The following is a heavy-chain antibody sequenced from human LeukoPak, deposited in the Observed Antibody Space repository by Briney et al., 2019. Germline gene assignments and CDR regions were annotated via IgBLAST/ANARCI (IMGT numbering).Heavy chain of an antibody. V-gene: IGHV1-18*01. CDR2: ISAYNGNT. CDR3: ARGCGGGGDCYSDQYYFDY. J-gene: IGHJ4*02. D-gene: IGHD2-21*02. CDR1: GYTFTSYG. Sequence: ASVKVSRKASGYTFTSYGISWVRQAPGQGLEWMGWISAYNGNTNYAQKLQGRVTMTTDTSTSTAYMELRSLRSDDTAVYYCARGCGGGGDCYSDQYYFDYWGQGTLVTVSS.